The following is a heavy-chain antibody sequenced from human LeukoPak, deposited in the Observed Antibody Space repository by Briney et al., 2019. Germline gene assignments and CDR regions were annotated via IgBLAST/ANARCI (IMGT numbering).Heavy chain of an antibody. J-gene: IGHJ4*02. CDR3: ARTVYDLRGQRLVPGLEY. Sequence: PGGSLRLSCEASGLTFRIYEMNWVRQAPGKGLEGVSYFGTITTSTYYADSVKGRFTVSRDDAKSSLYLKMSSLRAEDTAVYYCARTVYDLRGQRLVPGLEYWGQGTLVTVSS. CDR2: FGTITTST. D-gene: IGHD6-13*01. CDR1: GLTFRIYE. V-gene: IGHV3-48*03.